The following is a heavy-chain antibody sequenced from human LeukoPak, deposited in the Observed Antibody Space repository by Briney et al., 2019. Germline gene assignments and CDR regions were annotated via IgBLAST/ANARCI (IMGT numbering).Heavy chain of an antibody. Sequence: RGSLRLSCAASGFTFSSYSMNWVRQAPGKGLEWVSSISSSSSYIYYADSVKGRFTISRDNAKNSLYLQMNSLRAEDTAVYYCARDGEYSSSWDPGAFDIWGQGTMVTASS. CDR2: ISSSSSYI. CDR1: GFTFSSYS. J-gene: IGHJ3*02. D-gene: IGHD6-13*01. CDR3: ARDGEYSSSWDPGAFDI. V-gene: IGHV3-21*01.